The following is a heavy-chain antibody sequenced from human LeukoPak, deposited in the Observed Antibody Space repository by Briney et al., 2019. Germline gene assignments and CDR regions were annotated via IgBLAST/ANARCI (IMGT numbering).Heavy chain of an antibody. Sequence: SVKVSCKASGGTFSSYAISWVRQAPGQGLEWMGGIIPIFGTANYAQKFQGRVTITADESTSTAYMELSSLRSEDTAVYYCAAFGIAAAGPFWWGQGTLVTVSS. CDR1: GGTFSSYA. D-gene: IGHD6-13*01. CDR3: AAFGIAAAGPFW. V-gene: IGHV1-69*01. CDR2: IIPIFGTA. J-gene: IGHJ4*02.